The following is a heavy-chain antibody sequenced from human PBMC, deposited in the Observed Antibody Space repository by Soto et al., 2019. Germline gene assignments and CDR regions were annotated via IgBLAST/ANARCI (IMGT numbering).Heavy chain of an antibody. CDR1: GFTFSSYA. CDR2: ISYDGSNK. CDR3: ARGIAARSYFDY. J-gene: IGHJ4*02. V-gene: IGHV3-30-3*01. Sequence: QVPLVESGGGVVQPGRSLRLSCAASGFTFSSYAMHWVRQAPGKGLEWVAVISYDGSNKYYADSVKGRFTISRDNSKNTLYLQMNSLRAEDTAVYYCARGIAARSYFDYWGQGTLVTVSS. D-gene: IGHD6-6*01.